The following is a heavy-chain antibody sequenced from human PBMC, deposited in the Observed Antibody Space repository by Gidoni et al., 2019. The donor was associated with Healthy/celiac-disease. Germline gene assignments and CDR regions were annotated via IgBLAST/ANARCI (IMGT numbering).Heavy chain of an antibody. J-gene: IGHJ3*02. CDR1: GCSISSGGYY. V-gene: IGHV4-31*03. CDR3: ARDSDGDYVHAFDI. Sequence: QVQLQESGPGLVKPSQTLSLTCPFSGCSISSGGYYWSWIRQHPGKGLEWIGYIYYSGSTYYNPSLKSRVTISGDTSKNQFSLKLSSVTAADTAVYYCARDSDGDYVHAFDIWGQGTMVTVSS. CDR2: IYYSGST. D-gene: IGHD4-17*01.